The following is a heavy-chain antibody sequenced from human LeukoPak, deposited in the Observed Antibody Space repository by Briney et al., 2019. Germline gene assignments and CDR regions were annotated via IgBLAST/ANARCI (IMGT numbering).Heavy chain of an antibody. CDR1: GGSISSSSYY. CDR3: ARADVHYYDSAFDI. J-gene: IGHJ3*02. CDR2: IYYSGST. V-gene: IGHV4-39*07. Sequence: SETLSLTCTVSGGSISSSSYYWGWIRQPPGKGLEWIGSIYYSGSTYYNPSLKSRVTISVDTSKNQFSLKLSSVTAADTAVYYCARADVHYYDSAFDIWGQGTMVTVSS. D-gene: IGHD3-22*01.